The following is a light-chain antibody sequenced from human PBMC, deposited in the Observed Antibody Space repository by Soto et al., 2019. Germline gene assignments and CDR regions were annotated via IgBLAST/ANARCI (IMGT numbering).Light chain of an antibody. J-gene: IGKJ4*01. Sequence: EFVLTQSPATLSLSPGERATLSCRASQSVRSSLAWYQQKPGQAPRLLIYDASNRATGIPAWFSGSGSGTDFTLTISSLEPEDFAVYYCQQRSSWLLTFGGGTKVEIK. CDR2: DAS. CDR3: QQRSSWLLT. CDR1: QSVRSS. V-gene: IGKV3-11*01.